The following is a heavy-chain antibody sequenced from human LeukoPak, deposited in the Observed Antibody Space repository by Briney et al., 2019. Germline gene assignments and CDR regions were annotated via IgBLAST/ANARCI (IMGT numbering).Heavy chain of an antibody. CDR2: INGSGDAT. V-gene: IGHV3-23*01. CDR3: AKDRRGSSSWALDAFDI. Sequence: GGSLRLSCAASGFIFSHYTMTWVRQAPGKGLEWVSSINGSGDATKYADSVMGRFTISRDNSKNTLYLQMNSLRAEDTAVYYCAKDRRGSSSWALDAFDIWGQGTMVTVSS. J-gene: IGHJ3*02. CDR1: GFIFSHYT. D-gene: IGHD6-13*01.